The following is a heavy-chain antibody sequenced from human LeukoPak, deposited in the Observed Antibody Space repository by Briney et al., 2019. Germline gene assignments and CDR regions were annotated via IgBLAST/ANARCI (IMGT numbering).Heavy chain of an antibody. CDR2: INPTGGST. J-gene: IGHJ4*02. D-gene: IGHD6-19*01. V-gene: IGHV1-46*01. Sequence: ASVKVSCKASGYTFTSYYMHWVRQAPGQGLEWMGLINPTGGSTGYAQKFQGRVTMTRDMSTSTVYMELSSLRSGDTAVYYCARNIAVADHCYFDYWGQGTLVTVSS. CDR3: ARNIAVADHCYFDY. CDR1: GYTFTSYY.